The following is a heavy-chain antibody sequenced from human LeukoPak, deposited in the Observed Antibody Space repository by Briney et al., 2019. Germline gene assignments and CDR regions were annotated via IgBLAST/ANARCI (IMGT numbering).Heavy chain of an antibody. Sequence: SETLSLTCTVSGGSISSYYWSWIRQPPGKGLEWIGYIYYSGSTYYNPSLKSRVTISVDTSKNQFSLKLSSVTAADTAVYYCARRRAAGTDFDYWGQGTLVTVSS. CDR3: ARRRAAGTDFDY. J-gene: IGHJ4*02. V-gene: IGHV4-59*04. D-gene: IGHD6-13*01. CDR2: IYYSGST. CDR1: GGSISSYY.